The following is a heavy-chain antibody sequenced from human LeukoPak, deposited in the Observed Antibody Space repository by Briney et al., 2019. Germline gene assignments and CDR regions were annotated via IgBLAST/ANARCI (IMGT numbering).Heavy chain of an antibody. J-gene: IGHJ3*02. CDR1: GFTFSSYA. V-gene: IGHV3-64*01. Sequence: GGSLRLSCAASGFTFSSYAMHWVRQAPGKGLEYVSAISSNGGSTYYANSVKGRFTISRDNSKNTLYLQMGSLRAEDMAVYYCARDDYGGNSAASDIWGQGTMVTVSS. CDR3: ARDDYGGNSAASDI. CDR2: ISSNGGST. D-gene: IGHD4-23*01.